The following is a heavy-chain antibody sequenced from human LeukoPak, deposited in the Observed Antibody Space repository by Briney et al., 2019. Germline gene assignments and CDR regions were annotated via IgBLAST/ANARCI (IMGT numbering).Heavy chain of an antibody. D-gene: IGHD3-10*01. CDR3: ARDFRGLNDDFYI. Sequence: GGSPRLSCVASGLTSSSYSMNWGRQAPGKGLEWVSSISRSRSYIYYADSVKGRFTISRDNAKNSLYLQMNSLRAEDTAVYYCARDFRGLNDDFYIWGQGTMVTASS. CDR1: GLTSSSYS. J-gene: IGHJ3*02. CDR2: ISRSRSYI. V-gene: IGHV3-21*01.